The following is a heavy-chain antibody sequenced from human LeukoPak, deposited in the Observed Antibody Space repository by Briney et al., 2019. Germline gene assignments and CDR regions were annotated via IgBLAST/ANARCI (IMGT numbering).Heavy chain of an antibody. V-gene: IGHV3-30*02. Sequence: GGSLRLSCATSGFTFSSYGMHWVRQAPGKGLEWVAFIRYDGSNKYYADSVKGRFTISRDNSKNTLYLQMNSLRAEDTAVYYCAKERDTAMVTIDYWGQGTLVTVSS. D-gene: IGHD5-18*01. CDR3: AKERDTAMVTIDY. CDR1: GFTFSSYG. CDR2: IRYDGSNK. J-gene: IGHJ4*02.